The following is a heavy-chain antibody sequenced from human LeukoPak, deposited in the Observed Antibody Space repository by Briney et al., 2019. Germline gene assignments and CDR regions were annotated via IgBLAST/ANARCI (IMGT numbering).Heavy chain of an antibody. D-gene: IGHD2-15*01. V-gene: IGHV4-34*01. CDR2: INHSGST. J-gene: IGHJ6*02. CDR3: ARGLGGFFSYYYYGMDV. Sequence: PSETLSLTCAVYGGSFSGYYWSWIRQPPGKGLEWIGEINHSGSTNYNPSLKSRVTISVDTSKNQFSLKLSSVTAADTAVYYCARGLGGFFSYYYYGMDVWGQGTTVTVSS. CDR1: GGSFSGYY.